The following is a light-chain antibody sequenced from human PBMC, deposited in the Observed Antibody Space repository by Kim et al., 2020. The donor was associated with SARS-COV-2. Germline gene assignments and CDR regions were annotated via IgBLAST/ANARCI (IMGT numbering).Light chain of an antibody. CDR1: QSVSSSN. CDR3: QRYGSSPPWT. J-gene: IGKJ1*01. Sequence: PGERATLSCRASQSVSSSNLAWYQQKPGQAPRLLIYGASSRATGIPDRFSGSGSGTDFTLTISRLEPEDFAVYYCQRYGSSPPWTFGQGTKV. CDR2: GAS. V-gene: IGKV3-20*01.